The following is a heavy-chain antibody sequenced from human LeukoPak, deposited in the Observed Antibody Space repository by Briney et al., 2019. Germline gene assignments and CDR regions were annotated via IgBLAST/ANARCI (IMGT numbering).Heavy chain of an antibody. CDR2: INHNGST. CDR1: GGSFSGYY. J-gene: IGHJ4*02. Sequence: SETLSLTCAVYGGSFSGYYWSWIRQPPGKGLEWIGEINHNGSTNYNPSLKSRVTISVDTSKNQFSLKLSSVTAADTAVYYCASGGYSYGSNFDYWGQGTLVTVSS. CDR3: ASGGYSYGSNFDY. D-gene: IGHD5-18*01. V-gene: IGHV4-34*01.